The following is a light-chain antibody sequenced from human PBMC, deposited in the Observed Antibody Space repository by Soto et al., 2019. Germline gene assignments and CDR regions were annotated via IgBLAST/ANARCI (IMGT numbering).Light chain of an antibody. Sequence: ENVLTQSPATLSLSPGERATLSCRASQSVDNYLAWYQQKPGQAPRLLIYAASTRATGIPDRFSGSGSGIDFTLTISRLEPEDSAVYYCQQYGVSPTFGGGTKVDIK. V-gene: IGKV3-20*01. CDR2: AAS. J-gene: IGKJ4*01. CDR1: QSVDNY. CDR3: QQYGVSPT.